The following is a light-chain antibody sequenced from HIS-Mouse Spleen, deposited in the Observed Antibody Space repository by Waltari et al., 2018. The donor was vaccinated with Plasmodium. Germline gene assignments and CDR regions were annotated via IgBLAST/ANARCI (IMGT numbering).Light chain of an antibody. V-gene: IGLV3-10*01. CDR3: YSTDSSGNHRV. Sequence: SYELTQPPSVSVSPGQTARITCSGDALPQKYAYWYQQKSGQATVLVIYEDSNRPSGIPERFSGSSSGTMATLTISGAQVEDEADYYCYSTDSSGNHRVFGGGTKLTVL. CDR2: EDS. CDR1: ALPQKY. J-gene: IGLJ3*02.